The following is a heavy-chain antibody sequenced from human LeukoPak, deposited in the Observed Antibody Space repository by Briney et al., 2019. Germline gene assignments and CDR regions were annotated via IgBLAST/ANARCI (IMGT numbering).Heavy chain of an antibody. V-gene: IGHV3-30*04. CDR1: GFTFSAYA. Sequence: GGSLRLSCAASGFTFSAYALHWVRQAPGKGLEWVSVISYDGSVQHYRDSVQGRFTISRDNSKNTVYLHMNSLRPEDTALYYCARDHYYYGWGDPDYWGLGTLVTVSS. J-gene: IGHJ4*02. CDR3: ARDHYYYGWGDPDY. CDR2: ISYDGSVQ. D-gene: IGHD3-10*01.